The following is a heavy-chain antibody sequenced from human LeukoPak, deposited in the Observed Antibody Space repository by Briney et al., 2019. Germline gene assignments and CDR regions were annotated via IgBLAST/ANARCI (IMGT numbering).Heavy chain of an antibody. Sequence: GGSLRLSCEASGFTFSSYAMGWVRQAPGKGLEWVSVTSESGGSTHYADSVKGRFTIYRDNSKNTLYLQMNSLRAEDTAVYYCAKDSNQWELLYYFDYWGQGTLVTVSS. D-gene: IGHD1-26*01. J-gene: IGHJ4*02. V-gene: IGHV3-23*01. CDR2: TSESGGST. CDR3: AKDSNQWELLYYFDY. CDR1: GFTFSSYA.